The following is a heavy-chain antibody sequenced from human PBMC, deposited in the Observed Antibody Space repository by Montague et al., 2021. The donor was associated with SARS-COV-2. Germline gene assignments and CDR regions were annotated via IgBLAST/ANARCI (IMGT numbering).Heavy chain of an antibody. CDR1: GGSISSGGYY. D-gene: IGHD2-8*01. J-gene: IGHJ6*02. CDR3: ARYAIGAGGGCGMDV. V-gene: IGHV4-31*03. Sequence: TLSLTCTVSGGSISSGGYYWSWIRQHPGKGLEWIGYIYYDGYTYYNPSLKSRVTISVDTSKNQFSLNLSSVTAADTAVYYCARYAIGAGGGCGMDVWGQGTTVTVSS. CDR2: IYYDGYT.